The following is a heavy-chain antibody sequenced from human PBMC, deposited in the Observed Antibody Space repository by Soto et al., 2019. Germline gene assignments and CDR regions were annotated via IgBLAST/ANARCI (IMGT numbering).Heavy chain of an antibody. CDR1: GYTFTSYG. V-gene: IGHV1-18*01. CDR3: ARDSPSSSSSVYYYYGMDV. D-gene: IGHD6-6*01. CDR2: ISAYNGNT. J-gene: IGHJ6*02. Sequence: QVQLVQSGAEVKKPGASVKVSCKASGYTFTSYGISWVRQAPGQGLEWMGWISAYNGNTNYAQKLQGRVTMTTDTSTSTAYMELRSLRSDDTAVYYCARDSPSSSSSVYYYYGMDVWGQGTTVTVSS.